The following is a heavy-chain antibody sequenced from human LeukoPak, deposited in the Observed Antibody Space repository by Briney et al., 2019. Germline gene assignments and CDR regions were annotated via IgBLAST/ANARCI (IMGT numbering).Heavy chain of an antibody. CDR2: IHIGGGT. J-gene: IGHJ6*02. CDR1: GLTVSSNY. D-gene: IGHD2-8*01. CDR3: ARVYAGGHAKLAYYGMDV. V-gene: IGHV3-53*01. Sequence: PGGSLRLSCAASGLTVSSNYMSWVRQAPGKGLEWVSVIHIGGGTYYEDSVKGRFTFSRDNSKNTRYLQMNILRVEDTAVYYCARVYAGGHAKLAYYGMDVWGQGTTVTVSS.